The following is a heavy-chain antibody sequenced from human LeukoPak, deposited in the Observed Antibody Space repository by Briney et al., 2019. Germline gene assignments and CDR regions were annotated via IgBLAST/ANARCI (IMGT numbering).Heavy chain of an antibody. CDR1: GFTFSSYA. Sequence: GSLRLSCAASGFTFSSYAMSWVRQAPGQGLEWVSAISGSGGRTYYADSVTGRFTISRDNSKNTLYLQMRSLRSEDTAVYYCAKVRYYDSSGSQVDYWGQGTLVTVSS. D-gene: IGHD3-22*01. J-gene: IGHJ4*02. V-gene: IGHV3-23*01. CDR3: AKVRYYDSSGSQVDY. CDR2: ISGSGGRT.